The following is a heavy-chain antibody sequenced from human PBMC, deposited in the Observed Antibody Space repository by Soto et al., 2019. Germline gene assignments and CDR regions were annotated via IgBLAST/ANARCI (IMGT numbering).Heavy chain of an antibody. V-gene: IGHV1-69*13. CDR3: ARWKYSTSWDPPAGMDV. Sequence: SVKVSCKASGGTFSSYAISWVRQAPGQGLEWMGGIIPIFGTANYAQKFQGRVTITADESTSTAYMELSSLRSEDTAVYYCARWKYSTSWDPPAGMDVWGPGTPVTVS. J-gene: IGHJ6*01. CDR1: GGTFSSYA. CDR2: IIPIFGTA. D-gene: IGHD6-13*01.